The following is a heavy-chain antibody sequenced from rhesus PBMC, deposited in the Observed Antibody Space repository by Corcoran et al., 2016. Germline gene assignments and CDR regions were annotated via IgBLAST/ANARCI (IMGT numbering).Heavy chain of an antibody. Sequence: QVQLQESGPGLVKPSETLSLTCAVSGYSISSNYWSWSRQPPGKGLEWIGYIYVSSGSTYYNPSLKSRVTISTDTSKTQFSLKLSSVTAADTAVYYCARASNYYGLDSWGQGVVVTVSS. CDR1: GYSISSNY. CDR3: ARASNYYGLDS. V-gene: IGHV4-147*01. J-gene: IGHJ6*01. CDR2: IYVSSGST.